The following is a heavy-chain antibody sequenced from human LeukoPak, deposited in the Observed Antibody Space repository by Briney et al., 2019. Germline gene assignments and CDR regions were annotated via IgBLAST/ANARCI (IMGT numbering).Heavy chain of an antibody. CDR2: IYYSGST. CDR3: ASVSDTAMVLHY. CDR1: GGSISSFY. D-gene: IGHD5-18*01. V-gene: IGHV4-59*01. J-gene: IGHJ4*02. Sequence: SETLSLTCTVSGGSISSFYWSWIRQPPGKGLEWIGYIYYSGSTNYNPSLKSRVTISVDTSKNQFSLKLSSVTAADTAVYYCASVSDTAMVLHYWGQGTLVTVSS.